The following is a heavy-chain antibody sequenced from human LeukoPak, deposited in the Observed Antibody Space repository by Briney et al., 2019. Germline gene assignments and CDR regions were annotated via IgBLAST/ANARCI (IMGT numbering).Heavy chain of an antibody. Sequence: GGSLRLSCAASGFTFSSYSMNWVRQAPVKGLEWVSYISSSSSTIYYADSVKGRFTISRDNAKNSLYLQMNSLRDKDTAVYYCARGSGYDFWSGYSATFDYWGQGTLVTVSS. D-gene: IGHD3-3*01. CDR1: GFTFSSYS. V-gene: IGHV3-48*02. J-gene: IGHJ4*02. CDR3: ARGSGYDFWSGYSATFDY. CDR2: ISSSSSTI.